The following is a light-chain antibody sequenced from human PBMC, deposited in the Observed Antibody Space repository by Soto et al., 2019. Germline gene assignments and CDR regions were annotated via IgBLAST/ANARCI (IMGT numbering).Light chain of an antibody. J-gene: IGKJ1*01. CDR2: LGS. CDR3: MQAIKAPRT. CDR1: QSLLHSNGNIY. V-gene: IGKV2-28*01. Sequence: DIVLTQSPLSLPVTPGEPASISCRSSQSLLHSNGNIYLDWYLQKPGQSPQLLIYLGSILASGVPDRFSGSGSGTDFTLKITRVEAEDVGVYYCMQAIKAPRTFGLGTKVEIK.